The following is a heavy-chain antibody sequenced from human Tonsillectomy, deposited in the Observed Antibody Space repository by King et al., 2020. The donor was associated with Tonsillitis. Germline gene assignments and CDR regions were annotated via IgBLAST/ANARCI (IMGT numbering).Heavy chain of an antibody. V-gene: IGHV5-51*03. CDR2: IYPGDSDT. J-gene: IGHJ4*02. CDR3: ARTXCSSSSCSYFFDX. D-gene: IGHD2-2*01. Sequence: DVQLVESGAEVKKPGESLKISCEGSGYNFSSHWIGWVRQMPGKGLEWMGIIYPGDSDTRYSPSFQGQFTISADKSITTAYLQWSSLKASDTAIYYCARTXCSSSSCSYFFDXWGKGTLLTVSS. CDR1: GYNFSSHW.